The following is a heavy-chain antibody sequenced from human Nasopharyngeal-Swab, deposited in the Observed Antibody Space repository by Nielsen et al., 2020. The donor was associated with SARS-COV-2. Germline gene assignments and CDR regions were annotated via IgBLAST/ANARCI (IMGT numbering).Heavy chain of an antibody. D-gene: IGHD4-11*01. CDR3: GRLTKTTVTRRLYFDY. CDR2: VSYSGPT. CDR1: GGSLSSSNYY. Sequence: SETLSLTCTVSGGSLSSSNYYWGWIRQPPGKGLEWIGTVSYSGPTYYNPSLKSRVTMSVDTSKNHFSLRLSSVTAADTAVYYCGRLTKTTVTRRLYFDYWGQGTLATVSS. J-gene: IGHJ4*02. V-gene: IGHV4-39*02.